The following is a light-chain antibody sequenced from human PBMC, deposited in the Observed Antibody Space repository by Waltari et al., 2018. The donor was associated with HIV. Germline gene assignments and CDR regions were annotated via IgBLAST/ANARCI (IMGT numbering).Light chain of an antibody. Sequence: QSALTQPRSVSGSPGQSVTIPCTGTSSDVGGYKYASWYQPHPAKAPKHRIYDVSKRPSGVPDRFSGSKSGNTASLTISGLQAEDEAEYYCCSYAGSYRWVFGGGTKLTVL. CDR3: CSYAGSYRWV. CDR1: SSDVGGYKY. V-gene: IGLV2-11*01. CDR2: DVS. J-gene: IGLJ3*02.